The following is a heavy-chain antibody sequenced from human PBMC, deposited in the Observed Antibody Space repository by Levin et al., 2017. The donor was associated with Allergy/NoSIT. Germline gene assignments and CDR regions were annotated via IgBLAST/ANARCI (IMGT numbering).Heavy chain of an antibody. V-gene: IGHV3-43*01. Sequence: GESLKISCAVSGFTFGDYTMHWVRQAPGKGLEWVSLISWDAISTYYADSVKGRFTISRDTSKSSLYLQMNSLRTEDTALYYCAKVGSYGTDGGYFDYWGQGTLVTVSS. CDR1: GFTFGDYT. J-gene: IGHJ4*02. D-gene: IGHD1-26*01. CDR3: AKVGSYGTDGGYFDY. CDR2: ISWDAIST.